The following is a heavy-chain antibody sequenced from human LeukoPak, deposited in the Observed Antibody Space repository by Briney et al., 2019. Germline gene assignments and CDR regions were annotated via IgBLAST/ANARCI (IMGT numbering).Heavy chain of an antibody. CDR2: ITGSGGST. V-gene: IGHV3-23*01. CDR1: GFTFSSYA. D-gene: IGHD3-10*01. J-gene: IGHJ3*02. Sequence: GGSLRLSCAASGFTFSSYAMRWVRQAPGKAPEWVSGITGSGGSTYCADSVKGRFTISRDNSKNTLYLQMNTLRAEDTAVYYCARDIYASGSFYTFDIWGQGTMVTVSS. CDR3: ARDIYASGSFYTFDI.